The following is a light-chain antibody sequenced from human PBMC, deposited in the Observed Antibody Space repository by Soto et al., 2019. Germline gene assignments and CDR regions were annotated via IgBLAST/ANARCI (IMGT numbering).Light chain of an antibody. Sequence: EIVMTQCPGTLSVSPGEKATLSCRASQSVSSNLAWYQQKPGQAPRLLIYGISPRATGIPDRFSGSGSGTDFTLTIXXLEPEDFAVYYCEQYGSSPRTFGQGTKVDIK. J-gene: IGKJ1*01. CDR2: GIS. CDR1: QSVSSN. CDR3: EQYGSSPRT. V-gene: IGKV3-20*01.